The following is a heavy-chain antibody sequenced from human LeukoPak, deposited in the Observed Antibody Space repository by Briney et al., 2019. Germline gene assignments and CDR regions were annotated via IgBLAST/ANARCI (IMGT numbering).Heavy chain of an antibody. CDR2: NYSGGSR. D-gene: IGHD3-22*01. Sequence: GGSLRPFCAASGFPVSSNYMRWVRQAPGKGLEWVSVNYSGGSRYYENSVKGRVSISSYKYKNTTNLQMNSQRAEDTAVYYCARDFESYDSPRMAGYWGQGTLVTVSS. CDR3: ARDFESYDSPRMAGY. CDR1: GFPVSSNY. V-gene: IGHV3-53*01. J-gene: IGHJ4*02.